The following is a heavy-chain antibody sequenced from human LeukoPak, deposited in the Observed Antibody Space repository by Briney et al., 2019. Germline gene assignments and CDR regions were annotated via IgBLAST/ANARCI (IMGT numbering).Heavy chain of an antibody. CDR2: IYYSGST. D-gene: IGHD1-7*01. CDR3: ARDGSITGTKAFDP. Sequence: SETLSLTCTVSGGSISSYYWSWIRQPAGKGLEWIGYIYYSGSTNYNPSLKSRVTISVDTSKNQFSLKLSSVTAADTAVYYCARDGSITGTKAFDPWGQGTLVTVSS. J-gene: IGHJ5*02. CDR1: GGSISSYY. V-gene: IGHV4-59*01.